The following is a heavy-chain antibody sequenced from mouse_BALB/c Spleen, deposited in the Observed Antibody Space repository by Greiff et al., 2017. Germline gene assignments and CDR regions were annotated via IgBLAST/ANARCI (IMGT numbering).Heavy chain of an antibody. D-gene: IGHD2-4*01. CDR2: IWSGGST. CDR1: GFSLTSYG. Sequence: QVQLQQSGPGLVQPSQSLSITCTVSGFSLTSYGVHWVRQSPGKGLEWLGVIWSGGSTDYNAAFISRLSISKDNSKSQVFFKMNSLQANDTAIYYCARIGDYDYSFYFDYWGQGTTLTVSS. V-gene: IGHV2-2*02. J-gene: IGHJ2*01. CDR3: ARIGDYDYSFYFDY.